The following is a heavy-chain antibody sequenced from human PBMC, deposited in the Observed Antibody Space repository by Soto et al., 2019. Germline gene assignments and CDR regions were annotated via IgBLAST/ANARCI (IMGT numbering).Heavy chain of an antibody. CDR3: AREVNRTADYDISSRGSLDPYYYYYDGMDV. V-gene: IGHV3-33*01. Sequence: QVQLVESGGGVVQPGRSLRLSCAASGFTFSSYGMHWVRQAPGKGLEWVAVIWYDGSNKYYADTVKGRFTVSREHSKNTLYLEMISVRADDTAVYFCAREVNRTADYDISSRGSLDPYYYYYDGMDVWGQGTMVTVSS. J-gene: IGHJ6*02. CDR1: GFTFSSYG. D-gene: IGHD3-9*01. CDR2: IWYDGSNK.